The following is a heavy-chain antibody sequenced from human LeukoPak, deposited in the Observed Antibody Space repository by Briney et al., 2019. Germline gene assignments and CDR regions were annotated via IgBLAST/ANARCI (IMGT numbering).Heavy chain of an antibody. CDR3: ARSGSGWFDY. J-gene: IGHJ4*02. D-gene: IGHD6-19*01. Sequence: GGSLRLSCAASGSTVSSNFMSWVRQAPGKGLEWVSVIYADGNTYYADSVKGRFTIFRDNSKNTVYLQMNSLRAEDTAVYYCARSGSGWFDYWGQGTLVTVSS. V-gene: IGHV3-53*01. CDR1: GSTVSSNF. CDR2: IYADGNT.